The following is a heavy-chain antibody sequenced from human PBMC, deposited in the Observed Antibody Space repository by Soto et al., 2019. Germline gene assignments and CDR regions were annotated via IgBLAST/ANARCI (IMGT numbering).Heavy chain of an antibody. CDR2: IYYSGST. CDR1: GASIRSYY. D-gene: IGHD7-27*01. Sequence: QVQLQESGPGLVKPSETLSLTCTVSGASIRSYYWSWIRQPTGKGLECMGYIYYSGSTDYDPSLKSRVTISVDTSKNQFSLKLSSVTDADTAVYYCARRWGTYFDFWGQGTLVTVSS. CDR3: ARRWGTYFDF. V-gene: IGHV4-59*01. J-gene: IGHJ4*02.